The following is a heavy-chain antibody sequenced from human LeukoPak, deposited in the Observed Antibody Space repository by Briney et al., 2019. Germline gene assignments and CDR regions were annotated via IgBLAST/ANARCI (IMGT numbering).Heavy chain of an antibody. CDR2: ISAYNGNT. D-gene: IGHD3-9*01. J-gene: IGHJ4*02. CDR1: RYTFTSYG. CDR3: ARDSVGYYDILTGYYYPSRFDY. Sequence: GASVKVSCKASRYTFTSYGISWVRQAPGQGLEWMGWISAYNGNTNYAQKLQGTVTMTTDTSPSTAYMELRSLRSDDTAVYYCARDSVGYYDILTGYYYPSRFDYWGQGTLVTVSS. V-gene: IGHV1-18*04.